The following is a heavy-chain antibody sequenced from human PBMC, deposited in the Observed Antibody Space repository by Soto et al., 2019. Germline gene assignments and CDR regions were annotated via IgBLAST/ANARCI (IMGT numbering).Heavy chain of an antibody. D-gene: IGHD3-10*01. V-gene: IGHV4-31*03. CDR2: IYYSGST. J-gene: IGHJ3*02. Sequence: PSETLSLTCTVSGGSISSGGYYWSWIRQHPGKGLEWIGYIYYSGSTYYNPSLKSRVTISVDTSKNQFSLKLSSVTAADTAVYYCARDRPVLGYYGSGTSDGAFHIWGQGTMVTVSS. CDR3: ARDRPVLGYYGSGTSDGAFHI. CDR1: GGSISSGGYY.